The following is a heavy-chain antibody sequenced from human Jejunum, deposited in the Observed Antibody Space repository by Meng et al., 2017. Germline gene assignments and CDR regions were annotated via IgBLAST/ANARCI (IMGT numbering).Heavy chain of an antibody. V-gene: IGHV2-70*18. J-gene: IGHJ6*02. CDR3: ARSQMVRNYYYGMDV. Sequence: SGPTLVKPTQTLTLTCTFSGFSLSTSAMCVNWVRQSPGRALEWLAVIDWEDGKYYSTSLKTRLKVSKDTSKNQVVLVMTNVDPVDTATYYCARSQMVRNYYYGMDVWGQGTAVTVSS. CDR1: GFSLSTSAMC. D-gene: IGHD3-10*01. CDR2: IDWEDGK.